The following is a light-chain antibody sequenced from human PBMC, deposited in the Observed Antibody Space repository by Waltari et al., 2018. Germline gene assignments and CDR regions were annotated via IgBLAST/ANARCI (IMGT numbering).Light chain of an antibody. CDR1: QSVLSTFNNKNF. J-gene: IGKJ3*01. CDR3: QQYYGTPPT. V-gene: IGKV4-1*01. CDR2: WAS. Sequence: DIVMTQSPDSLAVSLGERATINCKSSQSVLSTFNNKNFLALYQQKAGQPPKLLIYWASTRESGVPDRFSGSGSATDFTLTVSSLQAEDVAVYYCQQYYGTPPTFGPGTKVDVK.